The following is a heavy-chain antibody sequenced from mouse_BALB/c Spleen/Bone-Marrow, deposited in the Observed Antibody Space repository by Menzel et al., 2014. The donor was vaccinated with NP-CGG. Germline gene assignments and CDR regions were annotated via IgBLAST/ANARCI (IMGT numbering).Heavy chain of an antibody. J-gene: IGHJ2*01. CDR3: ARPHYYGYGY. CDR1: GYTFTDYN. D-gene: IGHD1-2*01. Sequence: EVQLVESGPELVKPGASVKISCKASGYTFTDYNMHWVKQSHGKSLEWIGYIYPYNGVTGYNQKFKSKATLTVDNSSTTAYMELRSLTSEDSAVYYCARPHYYGYGYWGQGTTLTVSS. V-gene: IGHV1S29*02. CDR2: IYPYNGVT.